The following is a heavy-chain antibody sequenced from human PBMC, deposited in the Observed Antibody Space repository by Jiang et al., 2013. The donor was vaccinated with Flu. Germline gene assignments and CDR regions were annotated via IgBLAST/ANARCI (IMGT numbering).Heavy chain of an antibody. V-gene: IGHV4-4*02. CDR2: SIIVGAP. CDR3: ARDMVVAATGAFDI. D-gene: IGHD2-15*01. J-gene: IGHJ3*02. CDR1: VAPSAVVTG. Sequence: GPGLVKPSGEPCPSPALSLVAPSAVVTGGVGSASPQGRGWSGLGKSIIVGAPTTTRSLKSRVTISVDKSKNQFSLKLSSVTAADTAVYYCARDMVVAATGAFDIWGQGTMVTVSS.